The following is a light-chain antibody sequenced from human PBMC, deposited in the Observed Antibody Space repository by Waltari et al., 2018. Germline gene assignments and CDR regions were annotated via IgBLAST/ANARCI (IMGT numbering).Light chain of an antibody. V-gene: IGLV2-11*01. Sequence: QSDLTQPRSVSGFPEQSVTISCTGSSGDVGGSTSVSWYQQIPGKAPKLIIYDVSKRPSGVPYRFSCSMSDNTASLTVSGLQAEDEADYFCCSYAANKVVFGGGTRLTVL. CDR3: CSYAANKVV. CDR2: DVS. CDR1: SGDVGGSTS. J-gene: IGLJ2*01.